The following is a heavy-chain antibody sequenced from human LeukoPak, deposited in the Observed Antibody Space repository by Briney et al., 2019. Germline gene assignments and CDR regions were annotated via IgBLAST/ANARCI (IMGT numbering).Heavy chain of an antibody. J-gene: IGHJ4*02. CDR2: ISYDGSNK. D-gene: IGHD2-2*01. CDR3: ARTPIDQLGQFDY. Sequence: GGSLRLSCAASGFTFSSYAMHWVRQAPGKGLEWVAVISYDGSNKYYADSVKGRFTISRDNSKNTLYLQMNSLRAEDTAVYYCARTPIDQLGQFDYWGQGTLVTVSS. CDR1: GFTFSSYA. V-gene: IGHV3-30-3*01.